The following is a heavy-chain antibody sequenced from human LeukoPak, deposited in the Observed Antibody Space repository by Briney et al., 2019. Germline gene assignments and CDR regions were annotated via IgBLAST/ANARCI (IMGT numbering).Heavy chain of an antibody. CDR3: ATNWVVRGVMLFGVPWFDP. Sequence: ASVKVSCKVSGYTLTELSMHWVRQAPGKGLEWMGGFDPEDGETIYAQKFQGRVTMTEDTSTDTAYVELSSLRSEDTAVYYCATNWVVRGVMLFGVPWFDPWGQGTLVTVPS. D-gene: IGHD3-10*01. CDR1: GYTLTELS. V-gene: IGHV1-24*01. J-gene: IGHJ5*02. CDR2: FDPEDGET.